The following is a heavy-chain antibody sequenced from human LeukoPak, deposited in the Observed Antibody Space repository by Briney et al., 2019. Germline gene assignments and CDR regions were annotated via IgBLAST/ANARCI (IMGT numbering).Heavy chain of an antibody. J-gene: IGHJ4*02. CDR1: GFTFSSYG. Sequence: GGSLRLSCAASGFTFSSYGMHWVRQAPGKGLEWVAVISYDGSNKYYADSVKGRFTISRDDSKNTLYLQMNSLRAEDTAVYYCAKFQRHHGYSSPFDYWGQGTLVTVSS. V-gene: IGHV3-30*18. D-gene: IGHD6-19*01. CDR3: AKFQRHHGYSSPFDY. CDR2: ISYDGSNK.